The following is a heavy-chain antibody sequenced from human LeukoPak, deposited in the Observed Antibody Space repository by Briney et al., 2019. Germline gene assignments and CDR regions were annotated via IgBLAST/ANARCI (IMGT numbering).Heavy chain of an antibody. J-gene: IGHJ6*02. CDR3: ARSRGWYCSSTSCLDYYGMDV. CDR1: DGSINSYY. D-gene: IGHD2-2*01. CDR2: IYYNGNT. V-gene: IGHV4-59*01. Sequence: SETLSLTCSVSDGSINSYYWNWIRRPPGKGLEWIGYIYYNGNTNYSPSLKSRVTISVDTSKNQFSLKLSSVTAADTAVYYCARSRGWYCSSTSCLDYYGMDVWGQGTTVTVSS.